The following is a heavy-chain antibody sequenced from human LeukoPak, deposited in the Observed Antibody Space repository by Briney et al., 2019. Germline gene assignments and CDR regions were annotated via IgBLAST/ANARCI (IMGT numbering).Heavy chain of an antibody. D-gene: IGHD3-3*01. CDR1: GGSISSGSYY. CDR2: IYTSGST. J-gene: IGHJ4*02. V-gene: IGHV4-61*02. Sequence: SETLSLTCTVSGGSISSGSYYWSWIRQPAGKGLEWIGRIYTSGSTNYNPSLKSRVTISVDTSKNQFSLKLSSVTAADTAVYYCARSSHYDFWSGYYEFDYWGQGTLVTVSS. CDR3: ARSSHYDFWSGYYEFDY.